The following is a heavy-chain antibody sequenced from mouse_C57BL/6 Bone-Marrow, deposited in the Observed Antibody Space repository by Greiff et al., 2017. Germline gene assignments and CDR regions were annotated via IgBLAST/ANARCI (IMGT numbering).Heavy chain of an antibody. V-gene: IGHV5-9-1*02. Sequence: DVQLVESGEGLVKPGGSLKLSCAASGFTFSSYAMSWVRQTPEKRLEWVAYISSGGDYIYYADTVQGRFTISRDNARNPLSLQMSRLKSEDTAMYYCTRGPPCGYYAMDYWGQGTSVTVSS. J-gene: IGHJ4*01. CDR2: ISSGGDYI. CDR1: GFTFSSYA. CDR3: TRGPPCGYYAMDY.